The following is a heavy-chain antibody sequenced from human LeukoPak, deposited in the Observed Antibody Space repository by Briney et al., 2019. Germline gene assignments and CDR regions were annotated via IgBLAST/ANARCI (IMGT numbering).Heavy chain of an antibody. Sequence: PSETLSLTCAVYGGSFSGYYWSWIRQPPGKGLEWIGEINHSGSTNYNPSLKSRVTISVDTSKNQFSLKLSSVTAADTAVYYCARGTPYYDFWSGYLYYFDYWGQGTLVTVSS. J-gene: IGHJ4*02. V-gene: IGHV4-34*01. D-gene: IGHD3-3*01. CDR3: ARGTPYYDFWSGYLYYFDY. CDR2: INHSGST. CDR1: GGSFSGYY.